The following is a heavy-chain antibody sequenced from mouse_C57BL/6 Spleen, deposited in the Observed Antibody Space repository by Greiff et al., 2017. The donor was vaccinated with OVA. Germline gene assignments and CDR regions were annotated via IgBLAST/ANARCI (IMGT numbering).Heavy chain of an antibody. Sequence: EVKLVESGPELVKPGASVKISCKASGYSFTDYNMNWVKQSNGKSLEWIGVINPNYGTTSYNQKFKGKATLTVDQSSSTAYMQLNSLTSEDSAVYYCARGDGSRVPLYAMDYWGQGTSVTVSS. CDR1: GYSFTDYN. D-gene: IGHD1-1*01. CDR2: INPNYGTT. V-gene: IGHV1-39*01. CDR3: ARGDGSRVPLYAMDY. J-gene: IGHJ4*01.